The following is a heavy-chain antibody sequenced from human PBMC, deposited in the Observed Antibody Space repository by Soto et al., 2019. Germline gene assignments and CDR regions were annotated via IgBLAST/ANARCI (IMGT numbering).Heavy chain of an antibody. Sequence: ASVKVSCKASGGTFSSYTISWVRQAPGQGLEWMGWISAYNGNTNYAQKLQGRVTMTTDTSTSTAYMELRSLRSDDTAVYYCAREPVAGIWFDPWGQGTLVTVSS. D-gene: IGHD6-19*01. CDR1: GGTFSSYT. CDR3: AREPVAGIWFDP. V-gene: IGHV1-18*01. CDR2: ISAYNGNT. J-gene: IGHJ5*02.